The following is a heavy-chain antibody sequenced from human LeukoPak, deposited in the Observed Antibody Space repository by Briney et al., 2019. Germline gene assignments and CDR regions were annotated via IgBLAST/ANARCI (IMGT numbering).Heavy chain of an antibody. D-gene: IGHD6-13*01. V-gene: IGHV3-23*01. CDR2: ISGSGSST. CDR3: AKGGISSAAGLDY. Sequence: GGSLRLPCAPSGFTFSSYAMSGARRAPGKGLEGVSGISGSGSSTYYADSVKGRFTISRDNSKNTLYLQMNSLRAEDTAVYYCAKGGISSAAGLDYWGQGTLVTVSS. CDR1: GFTFSSYA. J-gene: IGHJ4*02.